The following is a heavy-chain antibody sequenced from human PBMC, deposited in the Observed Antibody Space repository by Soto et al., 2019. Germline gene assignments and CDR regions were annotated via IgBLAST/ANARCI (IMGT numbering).Heavy chain of an antibody. CDR1: GLTFSTSA. V-gene: IGHV3-23*01. CDR3: AKAFGYSSSWYARNGFDP. D-gene: IGHD6-13*01. J-gene: IGHJ5*02. Sequence: EVHLLESGGGLVQPGGSLRLSCAASGLTFSTSAMGWVRQAPGKGLEWVSAISESGSSTNYAYSVKGRFTISKDNSKDMLYLQMNSLRADDTAIYYCAKAFGYSSSWYARNGFDPWGRGTLVTVSS. CDR2: ISESGSST.